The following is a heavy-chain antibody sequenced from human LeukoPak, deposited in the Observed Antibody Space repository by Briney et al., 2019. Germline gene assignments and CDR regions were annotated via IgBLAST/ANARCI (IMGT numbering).Heavy chain of an antibody. D-gene: IGHD3-22*01. Sequence: ASVKVSCKASGYTFTSYAISWVRQAPGQGLEWMGWISAYNGNTNYAQKLQGRVTMTTDTSTSTAYMELRSLRSDDTAVYYCARAPQYYYDSSGYPFLFDYWGQGTLVTVSS. J-gene: IGHJ4*02. CDR2: ISAYNGNT. CDR1: GYTFTSYA. CDR3: ARAPQYYYDSSGYPFLFDY. V-gene: IGHV1-18*01.